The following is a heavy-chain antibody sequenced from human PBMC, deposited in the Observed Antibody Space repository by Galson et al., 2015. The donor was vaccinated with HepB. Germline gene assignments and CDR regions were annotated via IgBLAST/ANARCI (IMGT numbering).Heavy chain of an antibody. V-gene: IGHV1-18*01. CDR3: ARGGGGYDPRDYWYFDL. Sequence: SVKVSCKASGSTFATWGVTWVRQAPGQGLEWMGWSSAYNGITNYAQNLQGRVTMTTDTSTSTAYMELRSLRSDDTAVYYCARGGGGYDPRDYWYFDLWGRGTLVTVSS. D-gene: IGHD5-12*01. CDR2: SSAYNGIT. J-gene: IGHJ2*01. CDR1: GSTFATWG.